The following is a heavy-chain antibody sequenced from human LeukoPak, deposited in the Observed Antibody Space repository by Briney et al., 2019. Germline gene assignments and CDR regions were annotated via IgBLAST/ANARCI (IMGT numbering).Heavy chain of an antibody. CDR1: GFTFSSYA. J-gene: IGHJ5*02. CDR2: ISGSGGST. Sequence: PGGSLRLSCAASGFTFSSYAMSWARQAPGKGLEWVSAISGSGGSTYYADSVKGRFTISRDNSKNTLYLQMNSLRAEDTAVYYCAKAITSIAALNWFDPWGQGTLVTVSS. V-gene: IGHV3-23*01. CDR3: AKAITSIAALNWFDP. D-gene: IGHD6-6*01.